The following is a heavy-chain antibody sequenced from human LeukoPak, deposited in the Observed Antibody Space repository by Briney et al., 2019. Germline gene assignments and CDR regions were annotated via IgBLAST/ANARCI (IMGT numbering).Heavy chain of an antibody. J-gene: IGHJ4*02. CDR1: GFTVSSNY. V-gene: IGHV3-53*01. D-gene: IGHD2-15*01. CDR3: AKHSHGGSAPYYEVQFDS. CDR2: IYSGGST. Sequence: PGGSLRLSCAASGFTVSSNYMSWVRQAPGKGLEWVSVIYSGGSTYYADSVKGRFTISRDNSKNTLYLQMNSLRAEDTAVYYCAKHSHGGSAPYYEVQFDSWGQGTLVTVSS.